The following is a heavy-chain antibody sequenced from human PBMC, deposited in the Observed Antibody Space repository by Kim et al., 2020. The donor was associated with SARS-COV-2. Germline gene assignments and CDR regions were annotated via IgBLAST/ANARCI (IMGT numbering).Heavy chain of an antibody. CDR2: IYTSGST. CDR3: AREMYGDYVINWFDP. J-gene: IGHJ5*02. D-gene: IGHD4-17*01. CDR1: GGSISSGSYY. V-gene: IGHV4-61*02. Sequence: SETLSLTCTVSGGSISSGSYYWSWIRQPAGKGLEWIGRIYTSGSTNYNPSLKSRVTISVDTTKNQFSLKLSSVTAADTAVYYCAREMYGDYVINWFDPWGQGTLVTVSS.